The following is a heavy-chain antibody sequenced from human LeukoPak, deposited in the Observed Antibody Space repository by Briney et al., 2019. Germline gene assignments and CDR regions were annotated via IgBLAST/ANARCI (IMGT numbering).Heavy chain of an antibody. CDR3: ARESQITIFGVVIIGSSGPDY. J-gene: IGHJ4*02. D-gene: IGHD3-3*01. V-gene: IGHV3-30-3*01. Sequence: GGSLRLSCAASGFTFSSYAMHWVRQAPGKGLEWVAVISYDGSNKYYADSVKGRFTISRDNSKNTPYLQMNSLRAEDTAVYYCARESQITIFGVVIIGSSGPDYWGQGTLVTVSS. CDR1: GFTFSSYA. CDR2: ISYDGSNK.